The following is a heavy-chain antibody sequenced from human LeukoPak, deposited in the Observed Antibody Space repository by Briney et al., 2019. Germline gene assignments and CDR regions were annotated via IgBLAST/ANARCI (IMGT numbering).Heavy chain of an antibody. J-gene: IGHJ6*02. V-gene: IGHV4-4*02. CDR3: ARERSGLEFYGMDV. Sequence: PSETLSLTCDVSGGSVTSTNWWTWVRQPPGKGLEWIGEVHLDGRTNYNLSLKSRLIMSVDLPENHISLKLTSVTAADTAVYYCARERSGLEFYGMDVWGQGTTVTVSS. CDR1: GGSVTSTNW. CDR2: VHLDGRT. D-gene: IGHD3-3*01.